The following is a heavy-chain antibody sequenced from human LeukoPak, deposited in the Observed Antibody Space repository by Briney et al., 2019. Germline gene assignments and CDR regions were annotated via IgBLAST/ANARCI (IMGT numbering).Heavy chain of an antibody. Sequence: GGSLRLSCAASGFTFSSYEMNWVRQAPGKGLEWVSYITSSGSTIYYADSVKGRFTISRDSPKNTLCLQMNSLRAEDTAVYYCAKDLRIRAGVPDYWGQGTLVTVSS. D-gene: IGHD2-8*01. V-gene: IGHV3-48*03. CDR3: AKDLRIRAGVPDY. J-gene: IGHJ4*02. CDR2: ITSSGSTI. CDR1: GFTFSSYE.